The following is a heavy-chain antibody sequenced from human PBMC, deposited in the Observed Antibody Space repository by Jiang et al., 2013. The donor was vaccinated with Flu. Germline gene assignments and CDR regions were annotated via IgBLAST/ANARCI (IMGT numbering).Heavy chain of an antibody. Sequence: SGAEVKKPGASVRVSCKASGYTFTSYAMHWVRQAPGQRLEWMGWINAGNGNTKYSQKFQGRVTISRDTAASTAYMELSSLRSEDTAVYYCARGGSWSPNRYFDHWGQGTLVTVSS. CDR2: INAGNGNT. V-gene: IGHV1-3*01. J-gene: IGHJ4*02. CDR3: ARGGSWSPNRYFDH. D-gene: IGHD3-10*01. CDR1: GYTFTSYA.